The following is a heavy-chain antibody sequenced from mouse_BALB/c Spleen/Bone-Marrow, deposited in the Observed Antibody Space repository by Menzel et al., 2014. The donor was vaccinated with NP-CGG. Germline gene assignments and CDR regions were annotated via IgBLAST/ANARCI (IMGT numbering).Heavy chain of an antibody. CDR3: ARSGGKRYFAV. D-gene: IGHD1-1*02. CDR1: GYSITSDYA. V-gene: IGHV3-2*02. CDR2: ISYSGSF. J-gene: IGHJ1*01. Sequence: ESGPGLVKPFQSLSLICTVTGYSITSDYAWNWIRQFPGNKLEWMGYISYSGSFSYNPSLKSRISVTRDTSKNQFFLQLNSVTAEDTATYYCARSGGKRYFAVWGAGTSVTVSS.